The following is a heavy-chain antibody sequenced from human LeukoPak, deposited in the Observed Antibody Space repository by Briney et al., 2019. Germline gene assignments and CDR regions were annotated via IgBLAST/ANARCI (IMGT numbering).Heavy chain of an antibody. J-gene: IGHJ4*02. CDR3: AKENYYDSTGLLDY. CDR2: IGSSDSTT. CDR1: GFTFSSYE. Sequence: GGSLRLSCVGSGFTFSSYEMNWVRQAPGKGLEWLSYIGSSDSTTHYADSVKGRFTISRDNAKNSLYLQMNSLRAEDTAVYYCAKENYYDSTGLLDYWGQGTLVTVSS. D-gene: IGHD3-22*01. V-gene: IGHV3-48*03.